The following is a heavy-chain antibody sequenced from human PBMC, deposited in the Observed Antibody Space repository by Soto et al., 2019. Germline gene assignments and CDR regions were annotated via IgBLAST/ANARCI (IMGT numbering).Heavy chain of an antibody. CDR3: ARGTIFGVVITTRYYGMDV. Sequence: QVQLVQSGAEVKKPGSSVKVSCKASGGTFSSYAISWVRQAPGQGLEWMGGIIPIFGTANYAQKFQGRVKITADKSTSTAYMELSSLRSEDTAVYYCARGTIFGVVITTRYYGMDVWGQGTTVTVSS. J-gene: IGHJ6*02. CDR2: IIPIFGTA. D-gene: IGHD3-3*01. CDR1: GGTFSSYA. V-gene: IGHV1-69*06.